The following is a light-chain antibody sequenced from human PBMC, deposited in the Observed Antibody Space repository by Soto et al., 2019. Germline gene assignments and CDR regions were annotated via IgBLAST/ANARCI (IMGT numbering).Light chain of an antibody. CDR2: GVR. J-gene: IGLJ1*01. CDR3: SSYTTSTTHYV. V-gene: IGLV2-14*01. CDR1: SSDVGDYNY. Sequence: SALTQPDSVSGSPGQSITISCTGTSSDVGDYNYVSWYQQYPGKAPKLIIFGVRNRPSGVSNRFSGSKSGNTASLTISGLQAEDEADYYCSSYTTSTTHYVFGAGTKVTVL.